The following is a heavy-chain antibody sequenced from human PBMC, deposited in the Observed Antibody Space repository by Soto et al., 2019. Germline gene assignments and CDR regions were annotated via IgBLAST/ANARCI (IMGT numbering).Heavy chain of an antibody. CDR2: ISYDGSNK. D-gene: IGHD6-13*01. CDR1: GFTFSSYG. J-gene: IGHJ6*02. Sequence: GGSLRLSCAASGFTFSSYGMHWVRQAPGKGLEWVAVISYDGSNKYYADSVKGRFTISRDNSKNTLYLQMNSLRAEDTAVYYCAKDRSCFFCSSSWYVRGMDVWGQGTKVTVSS. CDR3: AKDRSCFFCSSSWYVRGMDV. V-gene: IGHV3-30*18.